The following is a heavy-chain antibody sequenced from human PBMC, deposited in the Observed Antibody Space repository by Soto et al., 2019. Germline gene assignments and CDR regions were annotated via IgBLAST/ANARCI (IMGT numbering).Heavy chain of an antibody. CDR1: GFTFSSYA. Sequence: PXESLSLYCAASGFTFSSYARGWVRQAPGKGLEWVSAISGSGGSTYYADSVKGRFTISRDNSKNTLYLQMNSLRAEDTAVYYCAKDGRGGNKRGAYYFDYWGQGTLVTVSS. CDR3: AKDGRGGNKRGAYYFDY. D-gene: IGHD5-18*01. V-gene: IGHV3-23*01. J-gene: IGHJ4*02. CDR2: ISGSGGST.